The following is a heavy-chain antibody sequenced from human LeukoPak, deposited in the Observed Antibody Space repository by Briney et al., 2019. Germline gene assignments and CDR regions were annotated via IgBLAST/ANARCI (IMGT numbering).Heavy chain of an antibody. D-gene: IGHD3-10*01. J-gene: IGHJ4*02. CDR1: GYTFTGYY. V-gene: IGHV1-2*02. CDR2: INPNSGGT. Sequence: ASVKVSCKASGYTFTGYYMHWVRQAPGQGLEWMGWINPNSGGTNYAQKFQGRVTMTRDTSISTAYMELSRLRSDDTAVYYCARAPSGEYDLSIFDYWGQGTLVTVSS. CDR3: ARAPSGEYDLSIFDY.